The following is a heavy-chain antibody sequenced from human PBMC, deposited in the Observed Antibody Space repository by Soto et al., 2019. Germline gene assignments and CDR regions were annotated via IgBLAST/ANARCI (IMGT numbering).Heavy chain of an antibody. CDR2: ISSDGNNK. V-gene: IGHV3-30*18. Sequence: QVQLVESGGGVVQPGRSLRLSCAASGFTFDSYGMHWVRQAPGKGLEWVAVISSDGNNKYYADSVKGRFTISRDNFKNPLYLPMSSLRAYETAGYYFAKDLLPNKVTTCGSWGQGTLVTVSS. CDR1: GFTFDSYG. CDR3: AKDLLPNKVTTCGS. D-gene: IGHD4-17*01. J-gene: IGHJ5*02.